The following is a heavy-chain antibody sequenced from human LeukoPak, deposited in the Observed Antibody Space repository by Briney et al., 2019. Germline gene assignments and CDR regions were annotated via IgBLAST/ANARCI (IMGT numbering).Heavy chain of an antibody. CDR1: GFTFSSYA. D-gene: IGHD1-26*01. CDR2: ISGSGGST. CDR3: AKEGGAFDI. Sequence: GGSLRLSCAASGFTFSSYAMSWVRHAPGKGLEWVSAISGSGGSTYYADSVKGRFTISRDNAKNTLYLQMSSLRAEDTAVYYGAKEGGAFDIWGQGTMVTVSS. J-gene: IGHJ3*02. V-gene: IGHV3-23*01.